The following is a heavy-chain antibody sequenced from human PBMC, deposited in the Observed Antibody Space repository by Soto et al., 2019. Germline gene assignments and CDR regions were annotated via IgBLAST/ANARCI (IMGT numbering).Heavy chain of an antibody. CDR1: GFTFSSYG. CDR2: ISYDGSNK. V-gene: IGHV3-30*18. CDR3: AKGIAVAGTGHY. J-gene: IGHJ4*02. Sequence: HPGGSLRLSCAASGFTFSSYGMHWVRQAPGKGLEWVAVISYDGSNKYYADSVKGRFTISRDNSKNTLYLQMNSLRAEDTAVYYCAKGIAVAGTGHYWGQGTLVTVSS. D-gene: IGHD6-19*01.